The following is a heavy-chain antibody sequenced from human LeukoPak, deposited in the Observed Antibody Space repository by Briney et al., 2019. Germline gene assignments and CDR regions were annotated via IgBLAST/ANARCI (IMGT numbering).Heavy chain of an antibody. V-gene: IGHV3-23*01. CDR2: ISGSGDST. CDR3: AKGGTGWYGNWFDP. D-gene: IGHD6-19*01. J-gene: IGHJ5*02. Sequence: GGSLRLSCTASGFTFSTYAMSWVRQAPGQGLEWVSGISGSGDSTYYADSVKGPFTISRDNSKNTLYLQLNSLRTEDTAAYYCAKGGTGWYGNWFDPWGQGTLVTVSS. CDR1: GFTFSTYA.